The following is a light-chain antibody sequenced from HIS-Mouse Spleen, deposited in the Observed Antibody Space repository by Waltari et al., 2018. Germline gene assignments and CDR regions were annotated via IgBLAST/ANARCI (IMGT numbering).Light chain of an antibody. Sequence: DIVMTQSPDSLAVSLGERATINCKSSQSVLYSSNNKNYLAWYQQKPGQPPKRLIYWASTRESGVPDRFSGSGSVTDFTLTISSLQAEDVAVYYCQQNYSTPLTFGGGTKVEIK. J-gene: IGKJ4*01. CDR1: QSVLYSSNNKNY. V-gene: IGKV4-1*01. CDR2: WAS. CDR3: QQNYSTPLT.